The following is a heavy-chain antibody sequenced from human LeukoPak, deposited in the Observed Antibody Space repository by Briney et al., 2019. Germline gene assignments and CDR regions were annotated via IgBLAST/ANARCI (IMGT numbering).Heavy chain of an antibody. CDR3: ARDFSSGSYYGDYYFDY. D-gene: IGHD1-26*01. V-gene: IGHV3-21*01. CDR2: ITDSSSSM. CDR1: GFTFSSYT. J-gene: IGHJ4*02. Sequence: GGSLRLSCAASGFTFSSYTMNWVRQAPGKGLEWVSSITDSSSSMYYADSVKGRFTISRDNAKNSLYLQMNSLRAEDTAVYYCARDFSSGSYYGDYYFDYWGQGTLVTVSS.